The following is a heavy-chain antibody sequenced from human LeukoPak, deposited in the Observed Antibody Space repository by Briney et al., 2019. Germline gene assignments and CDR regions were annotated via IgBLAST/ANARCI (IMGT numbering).Heavy chain of an antibody. J-gene: IGHJ6*03. CDR2: IYYSGST. CDR3: ARGRGCSSTSCRILWAYYYYYYMDV. Sequence: SETLSLTCTVSGGSISSGGYYWSWIRQHPGKGLEWIGYIYYSGSTYYNPSLKSRVTISVDTSKNQFSLKLSSVTAADTAVYYCARGRGCSSTSCRILWAYYYYYYMDVWGKGTTVTVSS. CDR1: GGSISSGGYY. V-gene: IGHV4-31*03. D-gene: IGHD2-2*01.